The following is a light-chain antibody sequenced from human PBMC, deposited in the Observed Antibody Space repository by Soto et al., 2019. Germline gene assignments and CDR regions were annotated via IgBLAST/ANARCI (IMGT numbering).Light chain of an antibody. CDR2: DAS. Sequence: EKVLTQSPATLSLSPGERATLSCRASQSVSSYLAWYQQKPGQAPRLLIYDASNRATGIPARFSGSGSGTDFTLSISCAVSDYYAYCYCPPREFGPGTKVDIK. V-gene: IGKV3-11*01. J-gene: IGKJ3*01. CDR3: PPRE. CDR1: QSVSSY.